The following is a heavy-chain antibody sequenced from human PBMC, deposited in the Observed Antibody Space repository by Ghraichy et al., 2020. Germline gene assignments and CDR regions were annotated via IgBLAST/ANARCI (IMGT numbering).Heavy chain of an antibody. CDR3: ASLVGNLL. CDR1: GFTFSSYS. J-gene: IGHJ4*02. D-gene: IGHD3-9*01. V-gene: IGHV3-21*01. Sequence: GGSLRLSCAASGFTFSSYSMNGVRQAPGKGQEGVSSISSSSSYIYYADSVKGRFTISRDNAKNSLYLQMNSLRAEDTAVYYCASLVGNLLWGQGTLVTVSS. CDR2: ISSSSSYI.